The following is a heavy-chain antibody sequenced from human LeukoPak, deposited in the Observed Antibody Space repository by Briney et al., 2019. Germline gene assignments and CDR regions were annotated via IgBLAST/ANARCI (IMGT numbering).Heavy chain of an antibody. Sequence: GGSLRLSCAASGFTFSSYEMNWVRQAPGKGLEWVSYISSSSSTIYYADSVKGRFTISRDNAKNSLYLQMNSLRAEDTAVYYCARDLSVGYFDYWGQGTLVTVSS. CDR3: ARDLSVGYFDY. V-gene: IGHV3-48*01. CDR1: GFTFSSYE. CDR2: ISSSSSTI. J-gene: IGHJ4*02. D-gene: IGHD3-16*01.